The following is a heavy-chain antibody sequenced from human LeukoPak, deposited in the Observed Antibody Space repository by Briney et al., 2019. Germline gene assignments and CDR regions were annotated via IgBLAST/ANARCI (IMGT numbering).Heavy chain of an antibody. CDR3: ARVDSSSSGGAFDI. CDR1: GFTFSSYA. Sequence: GRSLRLSCAASGFTFSSYAMHWVRQAPGKGLEWVAVISYDGSNKYYADSVKGRFTISRDNSKNTLYLQMNSLRAEDTAVYYCARVDSSSSGGAFDIWGQGTMVTVSS. V-gene: IGHV3-30-3*01. J-gene: IGHJ3*02. D-gene: IGHD6-6*01. CDR2: ISYDGSNK.